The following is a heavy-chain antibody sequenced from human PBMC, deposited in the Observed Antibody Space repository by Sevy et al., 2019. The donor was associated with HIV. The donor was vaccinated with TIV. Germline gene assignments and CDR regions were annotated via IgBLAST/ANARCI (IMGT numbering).Heavy chain of an antibody. CDR3: ARQSGGDRLDYYGMDV. CDR1: NFSISSGCY. J-gene: IGHJ6*02. V-gene: IGHV4-38-2*01. D-gene: IGHD2-21*02. Sequence: SETLSLTCGVSNFSISSGCYWGWIRQTPGKGLEWIGNTYHGGSTYYNPSLKSRVAISVDTSTNKLSLRLSSVTAADTAVYYCARQSGGDRLDYYGMDVWGQGTTVTVSS. CDR2: TYHGGST.